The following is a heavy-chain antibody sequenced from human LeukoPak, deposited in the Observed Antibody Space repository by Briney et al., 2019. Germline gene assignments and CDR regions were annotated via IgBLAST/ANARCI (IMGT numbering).Heavy chain of an antibody. D-gene: IGHD5-24*01. J-gene: IGHJ4*02. CDR1: GRSFSGYY. Sequence: TSETLSLTCAVYGRSFSGYYWSWIRQPPGKGLEWIGEINHSGSTNYNPSLKSRVTISVDTSKNQFSLKLSSVTAADTAVYYCASREMATTIDYWGQGTLVTVSS. CDR2: INHSGST. CDR3: ASREMATTIDY. V-gene: IGHV4-34*01.